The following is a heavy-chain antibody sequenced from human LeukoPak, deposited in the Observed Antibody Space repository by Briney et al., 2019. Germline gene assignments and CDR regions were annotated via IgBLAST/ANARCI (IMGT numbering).Heavy chain of an antibody. Sequence: GESLQISCKGSGYNFTSYWIGWVRQLPGKGLEGMGIIYPGDSDTRYSPSFQGQVTISADKSISTAYLQWSSLKASDTAMYYCARHPHQIGYGDYWGQGTLVTVSS. CDR1: GYNFTSYW. CDR3: ARHPHQIGYGDY. D-gene: IGHD5-18*01. J-gene: IGHJ4*02. CDR2: IYPGDSDT. V-gene: IGHV5-51*01.